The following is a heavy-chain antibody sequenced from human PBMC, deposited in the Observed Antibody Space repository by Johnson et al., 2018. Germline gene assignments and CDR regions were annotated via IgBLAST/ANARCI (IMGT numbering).Heavy chain of an antibody. Sequence: VQLVESGAEVKKPGESLRISCKGSGYNFNNYWIGWVRQMPGKGLEWMGIIYPGASNTRYSPSFQGQVTFSADKSTSTAYVQWRRLKAPDTARAYRSRPRDLDLYFDFWGQGTLVAVSA. D-gene: IGHD3-9*01. CDR3: SRPRDLDLYFDF. CDR1: GYNFNNYW. J-gene: IGHJ4*02. V-gene: IGHV5-51*01. CDR2: IYPGASNT.